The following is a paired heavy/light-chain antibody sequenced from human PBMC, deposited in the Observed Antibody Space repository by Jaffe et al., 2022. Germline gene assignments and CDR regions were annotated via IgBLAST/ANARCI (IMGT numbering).Heavy chain of an antibody. CDR2: ISSSSSYI. D-gene: IGHD3-3*01. J-gene: IGHJ4*02. V-gene: IGHV3-21*01. Sequence: EVQLVESGGGLVKPGGSLRLSCAASGFTFSSYSMNWVRQAPGKGLEWVSSISSSSSYIYYADSVKGRFTISRDNAKNSLYLQMNSLRAEDTAVYYCARDGYYDFWSGYYTWREIDYWGQGTLVTVSS. CDR1: GFTFSSYS. CDR3: ARDGYYDFWSGYYTWREIDY.
Light chain of an antibody. J-gene: IGKJ3*01. V-gene: IGKV3D-20*01. CDR1: QSVSSSY. CDR3: QQYGSSPLT. CDR2: DAS. Sequence: EIVLTQSPATLSLSPGERATLSCGASQSVSSSYLAWYQQKPGLAPRLLIYDASSRATGIPDRFSGSGSGTDFTLTISRLEPEDFAVYYCQQYGSSPLTFGPGTKVDIK.